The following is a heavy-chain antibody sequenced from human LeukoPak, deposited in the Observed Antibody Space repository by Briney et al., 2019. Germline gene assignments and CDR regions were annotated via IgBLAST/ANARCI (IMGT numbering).Heavy chain of an antibody. CDR3: AKMSSASNWFDP. CDR2: IYHSGTT. J-gene: IGHJ5*02. V-gene: IGHV4-30-2*01. CDR1: GGSISSGGYS. D-gene: IGHD6-19*01. Sequence: SETLSLTCAVSGGSISSGGYSWSWLRQPPGKGLQFIGYIYHSGTTYYDPSLRSRLTISVDRAENQLSLTLTSVTAADTAIYYCAKMSSASNWFDPWGQGILVTVSS.